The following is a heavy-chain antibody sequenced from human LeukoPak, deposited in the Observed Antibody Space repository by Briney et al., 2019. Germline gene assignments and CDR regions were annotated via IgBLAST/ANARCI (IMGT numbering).Heavy chain of an antibody. CDR2: IIPTCGAT. CDR3: ARESMSTGWFDR. Sequence: GGPLRLSCAASGVTFSNYAMSWVRQSPGKGLEGVSAIIPTCGATYYAHSVQGRFTMYRDNYMNTLYLQMNNLRAGDTALYYCARESMSTGWFDRWRQATLVSV. D-gene: IGHD2/OR15-2a*01. V-gene: IGHV3-23*01. J-gene: IGHJ5*02. CDR1: GVTFSNYA.